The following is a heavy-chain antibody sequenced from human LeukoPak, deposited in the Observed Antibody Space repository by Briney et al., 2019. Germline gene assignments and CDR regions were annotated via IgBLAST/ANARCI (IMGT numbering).Heavy chain of an antibody. CDR3: ARRYCSGGSCSYVDY. J-gene: IGHJ4*02. CDR1: GYGFTSYW. V-gene: IGHV5-51*01. CDR2: IYPGDSDT. D-gene: IGHD2-15*01. Sequence: GGSLKISRKGSGYGFTSYWIGWVRQMPGKGLEWMGIIYPGDSDTRYSPSFQGQVTISADKSISTAYLQWSSLKASDTAMYYCARRYCSGGSCSYVDYWGQGTLVTVSS.